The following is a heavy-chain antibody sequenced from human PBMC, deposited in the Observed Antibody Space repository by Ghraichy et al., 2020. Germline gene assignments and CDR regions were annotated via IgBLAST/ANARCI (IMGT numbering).Heavy chain of an antibody. CDR3: ARGEFGLVD. J-gene: IGHJ4*02. CDR1: GFSLTDSW. V-gene: IGHV3-74*01. Sequence: GGSLRLSCAASGFSLTDSWMYWVRQVPGKGLVWVSHLSPAANIINYVESVRGRFTISRDTAKNTLFLQMDSLRVDDTAMYYCARGEFGLVDRGRGTLVTVSA. CDR2: LSPAANII. D-gene: IGHD3/OR15-3a*01.